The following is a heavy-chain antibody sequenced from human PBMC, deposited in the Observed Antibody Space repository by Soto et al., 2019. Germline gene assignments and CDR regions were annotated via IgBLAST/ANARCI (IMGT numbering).Heavy chain of an antibody. CDR1: GSTFSSYA. D-gene: IGHD3-10*01. Sequence: EVQLLESGGGLVQPGGCLRLSCAASGSTFSSYAMSWVRQAPGKGLEWVSSISGSGDSTYYADSVKGRFTISRDNSKNTLYLQMTSLRAEDTAVYFCAKFSVGSGSYHYYNMDVWGQGTTVTVSS. V-gene: IGHV3-23*01. CDR2: ISGSGDST. J-gene: IGHJ6*02. CDR3: AKFSVGSGSYHYYNMDV.